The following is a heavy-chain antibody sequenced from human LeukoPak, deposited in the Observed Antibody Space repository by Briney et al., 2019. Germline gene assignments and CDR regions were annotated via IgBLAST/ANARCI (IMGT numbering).Heavy chain of an antibody. J-gene: IGHJ4*02. D-gene: IGHD3-3*01. CDR1: GFSLSTSEVG. CDR2: NYWNDDE. CDR3: ARGRGSARSSLFDY. V-gene: IGHV2-5*04. Sequence: ESSPTLVNTTHTLTLTCTFSGFSLSTSEVGLGWLRQDPGKALDWLAANYWNDDEYYSPSLKTRLTIIKDTSKNQVVLKMTNMDAVDRGTYYCARGRGSARSSLFDYWGQGTLVTVSS.